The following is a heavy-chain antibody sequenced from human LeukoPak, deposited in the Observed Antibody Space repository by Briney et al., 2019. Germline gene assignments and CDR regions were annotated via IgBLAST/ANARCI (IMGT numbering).Heavy chain of an antibody. V-gene: IGHV3-13*04. D-gene: IGHD2-8*01. J-gene: IGHJ4*02. CDR2: IGSAGDT. CDR3: AKRGCDTNGCPYYFDY. CDR1: GFTLSNYD. Sequence: GGSLRLSCEASGFTLSNYDMHWVRQVTGRGLEWVSAIGSAGDTYYPGSVKGRFTISRDNFKNTLYLQMNSLRAEDTAVYYCAKRGCDTNGCPYYFDYWGQGTLVTVSS.